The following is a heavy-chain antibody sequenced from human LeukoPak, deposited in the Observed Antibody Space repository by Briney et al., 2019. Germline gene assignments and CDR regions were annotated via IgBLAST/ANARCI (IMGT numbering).Heavy chain of an antibody. D-gene: IGHD3-10*01. CDR3: ARYYGSGSYYIDY. CDR2: IYTSGST. J-gene: IGHJ4*02. Sequence: PSETLSLTCTVSGGSISSGSYYWSWIRQPAGKGLEWIGRIYTSGSTNYNPSLKSRVTMSVDTSKNQFSLKLSSVTAADTAVYYCARYYGSGSYYIDYWGRGTLVTVSS. CDR1: GGSISSGSYY. V-gene: IGHV4-61*02.